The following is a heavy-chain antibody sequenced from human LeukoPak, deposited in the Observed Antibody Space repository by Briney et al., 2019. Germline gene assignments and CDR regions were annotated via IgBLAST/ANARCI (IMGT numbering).Heavy chain of an antibody. CDR3: AREGLSYYYGMDV. CDR2: ISSSSSYR. V-gene: IGHV3-21*01. Sequence: GGSLRLSCAASGFTFSSYAMSWVRQAPGKGLEWVSSISSSSSYRYYADSVKGRFTISRDNAKNSLYLQMNSLRAEDTAVYYCAREGLSYYYGMDVWGQGTTVTVSS. CDR1: GFTFSSYA. J-gene: IGHJ6*02.